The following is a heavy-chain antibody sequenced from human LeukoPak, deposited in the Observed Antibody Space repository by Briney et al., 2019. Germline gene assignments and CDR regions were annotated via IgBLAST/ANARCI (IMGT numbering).Heavy chain of an antibody. CDR3: SRGPSASDWFVFGGPY. J-gene: IGHJ4*02. D-gene: IGHD3-9*01. Sequence: ASVKVSCKASGYTFTSYFMHWVRQASGQGLEWMGLINPSGGSTTYAQKFQGRVTMTRDTSTSTVYMELRSLRSEDTAVYYCSRGPSASDWFVFGGPYWGQGTLVTVSS. V-gene: IGHV1-46*01. CDR1: GYTFTSYF. CDR2: INPSGGST.